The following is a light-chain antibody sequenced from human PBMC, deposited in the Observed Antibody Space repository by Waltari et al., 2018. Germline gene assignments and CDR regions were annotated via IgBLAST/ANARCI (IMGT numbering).Light chain of an antibody. CDR2: ASS. J-gene: IGKJ5*01. Sequence: AIRMTQSPSSLSASTGDRVTITCRANQSISTYLAWYQQKPGKAPSLLVYASSTLQTAVSQRFSGSGSGTDFTLSISCLQSEDFATYYCQQYYSYPVTFGHGTRLE. CDR1: QSISTY. CDR3: QQYYSYPVT. V-gene: IGKV1-8*01.